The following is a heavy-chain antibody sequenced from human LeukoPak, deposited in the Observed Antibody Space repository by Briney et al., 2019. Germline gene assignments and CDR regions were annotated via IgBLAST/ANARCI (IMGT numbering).Heavy chain of an antibody. V-gene: IGHV1-46*01. CDR2: INPSGGST. CDR3: AGGVGPRYGMDV. D-gene: IGHD3-16*01. J-gene: IGHJ6*02. Sequence: GASVKVSCKASGYTFTSYYMHWVRQAPGQGLEWMGTINPSGGSTSYAQKFQGRVTMTRDTSTSTVYMELSSLRSEDTAVYYCAGGVGPRYGMDVWGQGTTVTVSS. CDR1: GYTFTSYY.